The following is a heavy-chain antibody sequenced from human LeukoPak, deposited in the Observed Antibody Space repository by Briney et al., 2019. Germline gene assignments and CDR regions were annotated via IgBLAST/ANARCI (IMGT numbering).Heavy chain of an antibody. J-gene: IGHJ4*02. CDR2: INTDSSDI. V-gene: IGHV3-21*05. Sequence: GGSLRLSCAASGFTFSRYAMNWVRRAPGKGLEWVSYINTDSSDIHYADSVKGRFTISRDNARNTLYLQLSSLRAEDSAVYYCARDTFHPGLIDSWGQGTLVTVSS. CDR3: ARDTFHPGLIDS. D-gene: IGHD2-21*01. CDR1: GFTFSRYA.